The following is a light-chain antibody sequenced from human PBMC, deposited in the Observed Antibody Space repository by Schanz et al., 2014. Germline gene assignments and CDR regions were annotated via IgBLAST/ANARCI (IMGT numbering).Light chain of an antibody. CDR3: QQSYSRA. CDR2: GAS. CDR1: QSVSSN. V-gene: IGKV3-15*01. Sequence: EIVMTQSPATLSVSPGERATLSCRASQSVSSNLAWYQQKPGQAPRLLIYGASTRATGIPARFSGSGSGTEFTLTISSLQSEDFATYYCQQSYSRAFGQGTKVEIK. J-gene: IGKJ1*01.